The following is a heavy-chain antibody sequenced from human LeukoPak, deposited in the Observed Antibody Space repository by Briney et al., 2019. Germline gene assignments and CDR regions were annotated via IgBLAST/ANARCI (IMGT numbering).Heavy chain of an antibody. CDR3: AKTPSGRWYFDY. D-gene: IGHD6-19*01. CDR2: ISYDGSNK. CDR1: GXTFSSYG. J-gene: IGHJ4*02. Sequence: GGSLRLSCAASGXTFSSYGLHWVRQAPGKGLESVAVISYDGSNKYYADSVKGRFTISRDNSKNTLYLQMNSLRAEDTAVYYCAKTPSGRWYFDYWGQGTLVTVSS. V-gene: IGHV3-30*18.